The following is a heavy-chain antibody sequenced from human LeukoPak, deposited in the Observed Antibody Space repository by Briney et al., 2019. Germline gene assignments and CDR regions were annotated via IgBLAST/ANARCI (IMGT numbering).Heavy chain of an antibody. D-gene: IGHD6-13*01. Sequence: GGSLRLSCVASGFTFSRHWMSWVRQAPGKGLEWVANMKQDGSEIYYLDSVKGRFTISRDNAKNSLYPEMNSLRAEDSALYYCTREGYTSSALDAFDIWGQGTMVTVS. CDR3: TREGYTSSALDAFDI. J-gene: IGHJ3*02. V-gene: IGHV3-7*03. CDR1: GFTFSRHW. CDR2: MKQDGSEI.